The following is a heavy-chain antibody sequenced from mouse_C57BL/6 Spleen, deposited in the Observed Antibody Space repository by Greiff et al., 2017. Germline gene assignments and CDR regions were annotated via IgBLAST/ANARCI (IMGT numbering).Heavy chain of an antibody. Sequence: EVKLMESGGGLVKPGGSLKLSCAASGFTFSSYAMSWVRQTPEKRLEWVATISDGGSYTYYPDNVKGRFTISRDNAKNNLYLQMSHLKSEDTAMYYCARDCYGSSYYWYFDVWGTGTTVTVSS. CDR2: ISDGGSYT. V-gene: IGHV5-4*01. J-gene: IGHJ1*03. CDR1: GFTFSSYA. D-gene: IGHD1-1*01. CDR3: ARDCYGSSYYWYFDV.